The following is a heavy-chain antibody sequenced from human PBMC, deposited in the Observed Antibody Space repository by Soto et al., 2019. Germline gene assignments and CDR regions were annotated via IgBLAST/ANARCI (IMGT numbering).Heavy chain of an antibody. D-gene: IGHD6-19*01. CDR3: ARVHVMVVAGSTFDY. Sequence: GASVKVSCKASGYTFTSYGISWVRQAPGQGLEWMGWISAYNGNTNYAQKLQGRVTMTTDTSTSTAYMELRSLRSDDTAVYYCARVHVMVVAGSTFDYWGHGTLVTVSS. J-gene: IGHJ4*01. CDR2: ISAYNGNT. CDR1: GYTFTSYG. V-gene: IGHV1-18*01.